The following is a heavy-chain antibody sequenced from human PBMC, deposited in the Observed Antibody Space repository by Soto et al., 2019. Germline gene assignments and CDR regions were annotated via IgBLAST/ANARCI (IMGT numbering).Heavy chain of an antibody. CDR2: ISSSSTYI. CDR1: GFTFSSYT. J-gene: IGHJ4*02. V-gene: IGHV3-21*01. D-gene: IGHD6-19*01. CDR3: ATETLISG. Sequence: PGGSLSLSCAASGFTFSSYTMNWVRQAPGKGLEWVSSISSSSTYIYYADSVKGRFTIARDNAKNSLYLQMNSLRAEDTAVFYWATETLISGWGQGTLVTVSS.